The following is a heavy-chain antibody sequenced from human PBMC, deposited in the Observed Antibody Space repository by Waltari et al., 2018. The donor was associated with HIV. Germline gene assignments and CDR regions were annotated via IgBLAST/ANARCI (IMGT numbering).Heavy chain of an antibody. D-gene: IGHD6-6*01. CDR3: ARHSSSRDAFDI. V-gene: IGHV1-69*06. CDR2: IIPIFGTA. CDR1: GCTCSSYG. Sequence: QVQLVQSGAEVKKPGTSVKVSCKVSGCTCSSYGNSWVRQAPGQGLEWMGGIIPIFGTANYAQKFQGRVTITADKSTSTAYMELSSLRSEDTAVYYCARHSSSRDAFDIWGQGTMVTVSS. J-gene: IGHJ3*02.